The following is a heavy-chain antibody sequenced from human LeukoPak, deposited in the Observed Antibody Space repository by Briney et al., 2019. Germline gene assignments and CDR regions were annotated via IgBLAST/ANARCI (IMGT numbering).Heavy chain of an antibody. CDR3: AKDTREYSSSWYGGYFQH. CDR1: GFTFDDYA. Sequence: GRSLRLSCAASGFTFDDYAMHWVRQAPGKGLEWVSGISWNSGSIGYADSVKGRFTISRDNAKNSLYLQMNSLRAEDTALYYCAKDTREYSSSWYGGYFQHWGQGTLVTVSS. J-gene: IGHJ1*01. D-gene: IGHD6-13*01. CDR2: ISWNSGSI. V-gene: IGHV3-9*01.